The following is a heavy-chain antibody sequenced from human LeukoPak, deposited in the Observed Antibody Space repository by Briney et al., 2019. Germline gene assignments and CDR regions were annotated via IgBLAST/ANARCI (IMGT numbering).Heavy chain of an antibody. CDR3: ARYGSGSYPFDY. V-gene: IGHV5-10-1*01. J-gene: IGHJ4*02. D-gene: IGHD3-10*01. CDR2: IDPGDSYT. Sequence: GESLKISCKGSGYSFTSYWISWVRQMPGKGLEWMGRIDPGDSYTNYSPSFQGHVTISADKSISTAYLQWSSLKASDTAMYYCARYGSGSYPFDYWGQGTLVTVSS. CDR1: GYSFTSYW.